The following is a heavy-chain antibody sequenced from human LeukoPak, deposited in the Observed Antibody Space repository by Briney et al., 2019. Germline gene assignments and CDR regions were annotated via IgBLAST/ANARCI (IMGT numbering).Heavy chain of an antibody. V-gene: IGHV3-11*04. CDR2: ISSSGNTI. D-gene: IGHD1-26*01. CDR3: ARWSPQSYGKYYLDS. Sequence: GGSLRLSCAASGFTFSDYYMSWIRQAPGKGLEWVSYISSSGNTIYYADSVKGRFTISRDNAKNSLYLQMNSLSAEDTAVYYCARWSPQSYGKYYLDSWGQGTLVTVSS. CDR1: GFTFSDYY. J-gene: IGHJ4*02.